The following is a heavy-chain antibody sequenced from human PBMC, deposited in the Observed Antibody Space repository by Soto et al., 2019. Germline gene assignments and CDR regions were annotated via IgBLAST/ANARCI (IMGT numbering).Heavy chain of an antibody. V-gene: IGHV4-34*01. CDR1: GGSFIDYS. CDR3: ARVSDY. J-gene: IGHJ4*02. CDR2: ISHSGSA. Sequence: QVLLQQWGAGRLKPSETLSLTCAVYGGSFIDYSWGWIRQSPGTGLEWIGEISHSGSANYNPSLQSGVTPSLHTPKLQSSLKLYAGRAADAALYYCARVSDYWSQGPLVSASS.